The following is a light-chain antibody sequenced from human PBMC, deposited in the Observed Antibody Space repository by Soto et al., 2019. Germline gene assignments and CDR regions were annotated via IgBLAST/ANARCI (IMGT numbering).Light chain of an antibody. Sequence: DIQMTQSPSTLSASVGDRVTITCRASQSISSWLAWYQQKPGKAPKLLIYKASSLESGVPSRFSGSGSGTEFTLTISSLQPDHFATYYCQQYNSYWTFGQGTKVDIK. CDR3: QQYNSYWT. CDR1: QSISSW. J-gene: IGKJ1*01. V-gene: IGKV1-5*03. CDR2: KAS.